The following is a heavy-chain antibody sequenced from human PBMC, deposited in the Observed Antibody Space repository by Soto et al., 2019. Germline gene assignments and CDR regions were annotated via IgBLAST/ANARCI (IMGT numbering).Heavy chain of an antibody. CDR3: ARVPYCSSSGCYSWFDP. V-gene: IGHV3-33*01. CDR1: GFTFSSYV. Sequence: GGSLRLSCAASGFTFSSYVMHWVRQAPGKGLEWVALIWYDGSSKYYADSVKGRFTISRDNSKNTLYLQMNSLRAEDTAVYYCARVPYCSSSGCYSWFDPWGQGTLVTVSS. CDR2: IWYDGSSK. J-gene: IGHJ5*02. D-gene: IGHD2-2*01.